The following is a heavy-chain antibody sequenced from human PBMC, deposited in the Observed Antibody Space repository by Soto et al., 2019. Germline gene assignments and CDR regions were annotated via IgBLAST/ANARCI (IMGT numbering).Heavy chain of an antibody. CDR2: IDLSESYT. CDR3: ATQGLTTYYCGY. V-gene: IGHV5-10-1*03. J-gene: IGHJ4*02. CDR1: GYSFASQW. Sequence: EVQLVQSGAEVKKSGESLRISCKVSGYSFASQWISWVRQVPGKGQEWMGRIDLSESYTTYNPSFQGHVTFSADKSITTAYLQWRSLEASDTAIYYCATQGLTTYYCGYWGQGTLVTVSS.